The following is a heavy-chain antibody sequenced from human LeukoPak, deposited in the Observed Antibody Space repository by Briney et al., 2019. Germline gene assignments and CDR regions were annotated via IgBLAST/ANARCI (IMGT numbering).Heavy chain of an antibody. J-gene: IGHJ4*02. D-gene: IGHD6-19*01. CDR1: GGTISSYY. Sequence: SETLSLTCTVSGGTISSYYWNWIRQPPGKGLEWIGYIHYSGSTKYNPSLKSRVTISVDTSKNQFSLKLSSVTAADTAVYYCARWYSSGWAFDYRGQGTLVTVSS. CDR2: IHYSGST. V-gene: IGHV4-59*08. CDR3: ARWYSSGWAFDY.